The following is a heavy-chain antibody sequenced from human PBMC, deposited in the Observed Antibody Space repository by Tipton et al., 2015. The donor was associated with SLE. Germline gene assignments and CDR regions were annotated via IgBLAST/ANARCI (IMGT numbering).Heavy chain of an antibody. CDR3: ARGTGYSTDS. J-gene: IGHJ4*02. D-gene: IGHD6-13*01. CDR2: INWNGGST. Sequence: SLRLSCAASGFTFDDYGMSWVRQAPGKGLEWVSGINWNGGSTGYADSVKGRVTISRDNAKNTLYLQMNSLRAEDTAVYFCARGTGYSTDSWGQGTLVTVSS. CDR1: GFTFDDYG. V-gene: IGHV3-20*04.